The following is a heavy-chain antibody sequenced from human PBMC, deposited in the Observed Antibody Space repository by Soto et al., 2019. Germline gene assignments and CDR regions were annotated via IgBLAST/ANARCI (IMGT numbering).Heavy chain of an antibody. Sequence: ASVKVAGKASGYTFTSYDINWVRQATGEGFEWMGWINSNSGNTGYAQKLKGRVNMPRNTSIGTAYMELSSVRSEDTAVYYCARTLYGDNVDYWGQGTLVTVSS. V-gene: IGHV1-8*01. J-gene: IGHJ4*02. CDR3: ARTLYGDNVDY. CDR1: GYTFTSYD. CDR2: INSNSGNT. D-gene: IGHD4-17*01.